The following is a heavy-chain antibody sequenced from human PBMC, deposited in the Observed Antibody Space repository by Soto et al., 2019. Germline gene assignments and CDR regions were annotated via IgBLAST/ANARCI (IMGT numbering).Heavy chain of an antibody. V-gene: IGHV3-33*01. Sequence: QMQLVESGGGVVQPGRSLRLSCAASGFTFRSYGIHWVRQAPGKGLGWVALIWFDGSKKYYVDSVKGRFAVSRDNSKNTLYLQMNSLIVEDTAVYYCAWDRLVHDGYGMDVWGQGTTVNVSS. J-gene: IGHJ6*02. CDR1: GFTFRSYG. D-gene: IGHD2-2*01. CDR2: IWFDGSKK. CDR3: AWDRLVHDGYGMDV.